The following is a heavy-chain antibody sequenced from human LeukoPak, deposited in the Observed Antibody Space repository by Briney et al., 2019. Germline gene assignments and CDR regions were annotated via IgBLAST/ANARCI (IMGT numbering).Heavy chain of an antibody. CDR2: IYYSGST. J-gene: IGHJ5*02. V-gene: IGHV4-39*07. CDR3: ARDQRLYSGYDFWFDP. Sequence: SETLSLTCTVSGGSISSTRYYWGWIRQPPGKGLEWIGSIYYSGSTYYNPSLKSRVTISVDTSKNQFSLKLSSVPAADTAVYYCARDQRLYSGYDFWFDPWGQGTLVKVSS. CDR1: GGSISSTRYY. D-gene: IGHD5-12*01.